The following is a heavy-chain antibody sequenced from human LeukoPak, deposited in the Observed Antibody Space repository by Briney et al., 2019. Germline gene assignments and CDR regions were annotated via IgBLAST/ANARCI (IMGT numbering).Heavy chain of an antibody. D-gene: IGHD3-10*01. Sequence: GGSLRLSCAATGFTFSSYAMNWVRQAPGKGLQWVSAISGSGGSTYYLDSVKGRFTISRDNSKNTLYLQMNSLGAEDTAVYYCAKSRGDLYRSLDYWGQGTLVTVSS. CDR1: GFTFSSYA. J-gene: IGHJ4*02. CDR3: AKSRGDLYRSLDY. V-gene: IGHV3-23*01. CDR2: ISGSGGST.